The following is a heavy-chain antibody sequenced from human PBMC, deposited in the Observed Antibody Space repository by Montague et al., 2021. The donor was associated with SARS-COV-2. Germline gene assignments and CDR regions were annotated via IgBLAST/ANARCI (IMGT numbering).Heavy chain of an antibody. CDR2: TYYRSKWYS. D-gene: IGHD3-9*01. CDR1: GDSVSSNSVA. Sequence: CAISGDSVSSNSVAWSWIRQPPSRGLEWLGRTYYRSKWYSDYAPSVRGRLTVNSDASKNEFSLELNYVTPEDTAVYYCVRYSDWFYFDFWGQGTLVTVSS. J-gene: IGHJ4*02. V-gene: IGHV6-1*01. CDR3: VRYSDWFYFDF.